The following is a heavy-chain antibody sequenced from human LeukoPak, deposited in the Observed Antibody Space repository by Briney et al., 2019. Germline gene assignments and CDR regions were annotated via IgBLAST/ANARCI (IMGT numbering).Heavy chain of an antibody. Sequence: SETLSLTCTVSGGSISSYYWSWIRQPPGKGLEWIGYIYYSGSTNYNPSLKSRVTISVDTSKNQFSLKLSSVTAADTAVYYCARVGTYYYDSSGPGVGYFDYWGQGTLVTVSS. J-gene: IGHJ4*02. V-gene: IGHV4-59*01. CDR1: GGSISSYY. CDR3: ARVGTYYYDSSGPGVGYFDY. D-gene: IGHD3-22*01. CDR2: IYYSGST.